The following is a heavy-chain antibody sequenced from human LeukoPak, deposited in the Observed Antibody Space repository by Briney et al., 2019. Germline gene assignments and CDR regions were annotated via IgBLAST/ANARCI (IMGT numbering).Heavy chain of an antibody. Sequence: GASVKVSCKVSGYTLTELSMHWVRQAPGQGLEWMGWISAYNGNTNYAQKLQGRVTMTTDTSTSTAYMELRSLRSDDTAVYYCARGGSLIDWLLDESNWFDPWGQGTLVTVSS. J-gene: IGHJ5*02. CDR2: ISAYNGNT. CDR1: GYTLTELS. CDR3: ARGGSLIDWLLDESNWFDP. V-gene: IGHV1-18*01. D-gene: IGHD3-9*01.